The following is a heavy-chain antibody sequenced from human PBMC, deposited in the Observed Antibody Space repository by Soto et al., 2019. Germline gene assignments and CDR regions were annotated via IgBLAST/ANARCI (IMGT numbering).Heavy chain of an antibody. V-gene: IGHV1-8*01. Sequence: GASVKVSCKASGYTFTSYDINWVRQATGQGLEWMGWMNPNSGNTGYAQKFQGRVTMTRNTSISTAYMELSSLRSEDTAVYYCARGYYYFWSGYYGDYYYYMDVWGKGTTVTVSS. CDR3: ARGYYYFWSGYYGDYYYYMDV. CDR1: GYTFTSYD. CDR2: MNPNSGNT. J-gene: IGHJ6*03. D-gene: IGHD3-3*01.